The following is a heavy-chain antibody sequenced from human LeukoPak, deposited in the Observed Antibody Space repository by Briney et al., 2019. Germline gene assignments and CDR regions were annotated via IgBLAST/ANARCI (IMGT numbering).Heavy chain of an antibody. V-gene: IGHV4-4*02. Sequence: KPSETLSLTCGVSGGSITSTNWWSWVRQPPGQGLEWIWVISLTGRSNYNPSLIGRVIMSLDESRNQLSLTLTSVTAADTAMYYCTRESGPYCPFGYWGQGTLVVVPS. CDR1: GGSITSTNW. D-gene: IGHD1-26*01. J-gene: IGHJ4*02. CDR3: TRESGPYCPFGY. CDR2: ISLTGRS.